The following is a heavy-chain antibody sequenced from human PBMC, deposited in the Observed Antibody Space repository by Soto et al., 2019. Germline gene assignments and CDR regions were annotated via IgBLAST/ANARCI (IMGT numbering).Heavy chain of an antibody. J-gene: IGHJ6*02. CDR2: ISPSTSHI. V-gene: IGHV3-21*01. D-gene: IGHD2-15*01. CDR3: SGCSGGACHQNYGMDV. CDR1: GFTFSSCT. Sequence: EVHLVEAGGGLVKSGGSLRLSCAVSGFTFSSCTMNWVGQAPGKGLEWVSSISPSTSHIYYADSVKGRFTISRDNAKNSLFLQMNSLRAEDTAVYYCSGCSGGACHQNYGMDVWGQGTTVTVSS.